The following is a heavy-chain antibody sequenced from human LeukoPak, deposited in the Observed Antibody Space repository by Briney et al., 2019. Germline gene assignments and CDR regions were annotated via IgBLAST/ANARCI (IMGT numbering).Heavy chain of an antibody. J-gene: IGHJ4*02. CDR2: INQDGRKK. Sequence: GGSLRLSCAASGFSFRTHWMSWVRQAPGKGLEWVANINQDGRKKFYVDSVGGRFTISRDDAKTSLFLQMNSLRVEDTAVYYCAKWMGRDSWGQGTLVTVSS. D-gene: IGHD6-19*01. CDR3: AKWMGRDS. CDR1: GFSFRTHW. V-gene: IGHV3-7*02.